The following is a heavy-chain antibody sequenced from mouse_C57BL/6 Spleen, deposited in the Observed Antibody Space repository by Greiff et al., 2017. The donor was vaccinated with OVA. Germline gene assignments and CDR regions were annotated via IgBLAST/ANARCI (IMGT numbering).Heavy chain of an antibody. Sequence: VQLQQSGPGLVQPSQSLSITCTVSGFSLTSYGVHWVRQPPGKGLEWLGVIWSGGSTDYNAAFISRLSISKDNSKSQVFFKMNSLQADDTAIYYCAKNEGDYDGDAMDYWGQGTSVTVSS. J-gene: IGHJ4*01. D-gene: IGHD2-4*01. V-gene: IGHV2-4*01. CDR2: IWSGGST. CDR3: AKNEGDYDGDAMDY. CDR1: GFSLTSYG.